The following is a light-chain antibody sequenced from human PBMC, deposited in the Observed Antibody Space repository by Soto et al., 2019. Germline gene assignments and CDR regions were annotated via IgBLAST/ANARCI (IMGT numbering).Light chain of an antibody. V-gene: IGKV1-39*01. Sequence: DIHITQSPSSLSASLGDRVTITCRTSQNISTNLNWYQQKPGKAPNLLIYAASTLQSGVPSRCSGRGSGTDFTLTVSSLQPEDFATYYCQQSYNTPLTFGGGTKVEIK. J-gene: IGKJ4*01. CDR2: AAS. CDR3: QQSYNTPLT. CDR1: QNISTN.